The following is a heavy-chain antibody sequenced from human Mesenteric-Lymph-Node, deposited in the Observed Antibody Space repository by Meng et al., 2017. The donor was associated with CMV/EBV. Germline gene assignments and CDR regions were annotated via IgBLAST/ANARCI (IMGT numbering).Heavy chain of an antibody. CDR2: IYWDDDK. V-gene: IGHV2-5*02. CDR3: AHTLTGPNWFDP. Sequence: FSRFSLSTSGVGVGWIRQPPGKALEWLALIYWDDDKRYSPSLKSRLTITKDTSKNQVVLTMTNMDPVDTATYYCAHTLTGPNWFDPWGQGTLVTVSS. D-gene: IGHD3-9*01. J-gene: IGHJ5*02. CDR1: RFSLSTSGVG.